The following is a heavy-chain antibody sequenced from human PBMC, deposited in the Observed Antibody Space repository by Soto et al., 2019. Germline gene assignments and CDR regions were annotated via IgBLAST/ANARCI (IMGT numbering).Heavy chain of an antibody. J-gene: IGHJ6*02. CDR2: ISSSGSTI. V-gene: IGHV3-48*03. CDR1: GFTFSSYE. D-gene: IGHD3-9*01. CDR3: ARDYDILTGYYISVVYYGMDV. Sequence: VGSLRLSCAASGFTFSSYEMNWVRQAPGKGLEWVSYISSSGSTIYYADSVKGRFTISRDNAKNSLYLQMNSLRAEDTAVYYCARDYDILTGYYISVVYYGMDVWGQGTTVTVSS.